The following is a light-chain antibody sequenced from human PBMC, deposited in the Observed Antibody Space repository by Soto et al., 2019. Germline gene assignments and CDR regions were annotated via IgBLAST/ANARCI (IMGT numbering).Light chain of an antibody. CDR2: GNS. CDR3: QSYDSSLHV. Sequence: QSVLTRPPSVSGAPGQRVTISCTGSSSNIGAGYDVHWYQQLPGTAPKLLIYGNSNRPSGVPDRFSGSKSGTSASLAITGLQAEDEADYYCQSYDSSLHVFGTGTKLTVL. J-gene: IGLJ1*01. CDR1: SSNIGAGYD. V-gene: IGLV1-40*01.